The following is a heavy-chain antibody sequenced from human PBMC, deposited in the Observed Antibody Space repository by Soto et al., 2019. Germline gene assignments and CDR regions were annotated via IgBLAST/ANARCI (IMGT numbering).Heavy chain of an antibody. CDR2: ISYDGSNK. V-gene: IGHV3-30*18. D-gene: IGHD3-3*01. CDR1: GFTFSSYG. J-gene: IGHJ5*02. Sequence: QVQLVESGGGVVQPGRSLRLSCAASGFTFSSYGMHWVRQAPGKGLEWVAVISYDGSNKYYADSVKGRFTISSDNSKNSLYLQMNSLRAEDTAVYYCAKDLYDFWSGYPPYNWFDPWGQGTLVTVSS. CDR3: AKDLYDFWSGYPPYNWFDP.